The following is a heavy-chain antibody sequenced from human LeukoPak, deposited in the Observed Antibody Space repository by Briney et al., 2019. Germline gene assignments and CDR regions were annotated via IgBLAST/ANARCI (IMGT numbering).Heavy chain of an antibody. CDR1: GFTFSSYE. Sequence: PGGSLRLSCAASGFTFSSYEMNWVRQAPGKGLEWVSYISSSGSTIYYADSVKGRFTISRDNSKNTLYLQMNSLRAEDTAVYYCARSEPTMIVVDVPFDYWGQGTLVTVSS. D-gene: IGHD3-22*01. V-gene: IGHV3-48*03. CDR2: ISSSGSTI. CDR3: ARSEPTMIVVDVPFDY. J-gene: IGHJ4*02.